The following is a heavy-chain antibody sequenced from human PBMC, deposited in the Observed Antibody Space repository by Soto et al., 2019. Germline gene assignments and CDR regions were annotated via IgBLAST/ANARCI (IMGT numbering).Heavy chain of an antibody. CDR2: ISYDGSNK. CDR1: GFTFSSYG. Sequence: GGSLRLSCAASGFTFSSYGMHWVRQAPGKGLEWVAVISYDGSNKYYADSVKGRFTISRDNSKNTLYLQMNSLRAEDTAVYYCAKDLSPSGYDGLDYWGQGTLVTVSS. V-gene: IGHV3-30*18. J-gene: IGHJ4*02. D-gene: IGHD5-12*01. CDR3: AKDLSPSGYDGLDY.